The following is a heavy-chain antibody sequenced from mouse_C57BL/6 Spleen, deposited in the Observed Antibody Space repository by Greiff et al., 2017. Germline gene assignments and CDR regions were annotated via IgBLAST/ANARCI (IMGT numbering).Heavy chain of an antibody. V-gene: IGHV1-61*01. D-gene: IGHD1-1*01. CDR2: LYPSDSET. CDR3: ARRSLITTVVALDY. J-gene: IGHJ2*01. CDR1: GYTFTSYW. Sequence: QVQLKQPGAELVRPGSSVKLSCKASGYTFTSYWMDWVKQRPGQGLEWIGNLYPSDSETHYNQKFKDKATLTVDKSSSTAYMQLSSLTSEDSAVYYCARRSLITTVVALDYWGQGTTLTVSS.